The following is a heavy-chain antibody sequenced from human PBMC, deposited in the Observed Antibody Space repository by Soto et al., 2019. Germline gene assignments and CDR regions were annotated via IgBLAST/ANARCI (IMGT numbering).Heavy chain of an antibody. J-gene: IGHJ4*02. CDR2: IYYSGST. D-gene: IGHD1-26*01. CDR1: GGSISSSSYY. CDR3: ARQIVGATPYYFDY. Sequence: SETLSLTCTVSGGSISSSSYYWGWIRQPPGKGLEWIGSIYYSGSTYYNPSLKSRVTISVDTSKNQFSLKLSSVTAADTAVYYCARQIVGATPYYFDYWGQGTLVTVSS. V-gene: IGHV4-39*01.